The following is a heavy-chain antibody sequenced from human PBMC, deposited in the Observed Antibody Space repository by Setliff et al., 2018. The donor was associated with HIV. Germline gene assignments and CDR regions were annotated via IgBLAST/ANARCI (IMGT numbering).Heavy chain of an antibody. CDR2: IKSKADGGAT. CDR1: GFTFSNYA. J-gene: IGHJ4*02. D-gene: IGHD3-10*01. CDR3: TTDLIIRGVIIDGALR. Sequence: GGSLRLSCAASGFTFSNYAMSWARQAPGKGLEWVGRIKSKADGGATDYAAPVKGRFSISRDDSKNMLYLQMNSLETEDTAVYYCTTDLIIRGVIIDGALRWGQGTLVTVSS. V-gene: IGHV3-15*01.